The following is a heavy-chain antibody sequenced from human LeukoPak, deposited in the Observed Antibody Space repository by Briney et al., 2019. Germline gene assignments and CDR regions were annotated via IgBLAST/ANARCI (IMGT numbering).Heavy chain of an antibody. CDR2: ISYDGNKK. V-gene: IGHV3-30*03. Sequence: RGSLRLSCAASGFSFSSFGMHWVRQAPGKGLEWVAVISYDGNKKYYGDSVKGRFTISRDSSMNTLYLKMNSLRADDTAVYYCSRDPRGIALAGTYDYWGQGILVTVSS. CDR3: SRDPRGIALAGTYDY. D-gene: IGHD6-19*01. J-gene: IGHJ4*02. CDR1: GFSFSSFG.